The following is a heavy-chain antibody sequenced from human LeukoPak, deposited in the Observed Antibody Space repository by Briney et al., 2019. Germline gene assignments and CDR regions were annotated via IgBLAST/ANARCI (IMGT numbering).Heavy chain of an antibody. J-gene: IGHJ3*02. D-gene: IGHD4-17*01. CDR3: ARDITVTTYDTFDI. CDR2: ISYDGSNK. CDR1: GFNFSSYA. V-gene: IGHV3-30-3*01. Sequence: QSGGSLRLSCAASGFNFSSYAMHWVRQAPGKGLEWVAVISYDGSNKYYADSVKGRFTISRDNSKNTLYVQMNSLRLEDTAVYYCARDITVTTYDTFDIWGQGTMVTVSS.